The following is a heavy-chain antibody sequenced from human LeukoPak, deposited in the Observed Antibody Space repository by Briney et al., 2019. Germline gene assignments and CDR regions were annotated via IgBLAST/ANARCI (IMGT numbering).Heavy chain of an antibody. Sequence: ASVKVSCKASGYTFTSYGISWVRQAPGQGLEWMGWISAYNGNTNCAQKLQGRVTMTTDTSTSTAYMELRSLRSDDTAVYYCASQYYYDSSGYYYFDYWGQGTLVTVSS. CDR1: GYTFTSYG. J-gene: IGHJ4*02. D-gene: IGHD3-22*01. CDR3: ASQYYYDSSGYYYFDY. CDR2: ISAYNGNT. V-gene: IGHV1-18*01.